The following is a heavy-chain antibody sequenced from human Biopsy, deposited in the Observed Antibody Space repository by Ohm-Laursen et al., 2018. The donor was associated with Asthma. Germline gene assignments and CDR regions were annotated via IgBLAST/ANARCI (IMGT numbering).Heavy chain of an antibody. Sequence: SLRLSCAASGFSFSNFAIHWVRQAPGKGLEWVGVISKDASTQDYVDSVKGRFTMARDNSKNTPDLQMNSLREEDTAVYYCVRDGTDDAFDIWGQGTVVSVSS. CDR3: VRDGTDDAFDI. CDR1: GFSFSNFA. CDR2: ISKDASTQ. V-gene: IGHV3-30*01. J-gene: IGHJ3*02. D-gene: IGHD1-1*01.